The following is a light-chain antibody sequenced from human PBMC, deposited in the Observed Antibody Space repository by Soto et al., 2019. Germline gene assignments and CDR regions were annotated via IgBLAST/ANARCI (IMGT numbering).Light chain of an antibody. CDR2: DAS. J-gene: IGKJ2*01. CDR1: QSVSSY. CDR3: QERSNWPRYT. Sequence: IVLTQSPATLSLSPGERATLSCRASQSVSSYLAWYQQKPGQAPRLLIYDASNRATGIPARFSGSGSGTDFTLTISRREPEDFAVYYCQERSNWPRYTFGQGTKLEIK. V-gene: IGKV3-11*01.